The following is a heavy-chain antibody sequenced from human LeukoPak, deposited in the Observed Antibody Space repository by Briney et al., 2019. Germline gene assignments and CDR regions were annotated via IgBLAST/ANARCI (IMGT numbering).Heavy chain of an antibody. CDR2: MHYCGNT. V-gene: IGHV4-59*01. CDR3: ASLIRQGHYAMDV. Sequence: SETLSLTCTVSGGSISSYYWSWIRQSPGKGLEWIGYMHYCGNTKYNSSLKSRVTISLDTSKNQFSLRLSSVTAADTAVYYCASLIRQGHYAMDVWGQGTMVTVSS. CDR1: GGSISSYY. J-gene: IGHJ6*02.